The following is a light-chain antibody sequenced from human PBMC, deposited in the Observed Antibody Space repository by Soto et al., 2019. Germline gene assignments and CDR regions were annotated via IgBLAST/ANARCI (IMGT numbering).Light chain of an antibody. CDR1: QSVSSN. CDR2: GAS. J-gene: IGKJ1*01. V-gene: IGKV3-15*01. Sequence: EIVMTQSPATLSVSPGERATLSCRASQSVSSNLAWYQQKPGQAPRLLIYGASTRATGIPARFSGSGSGTEFTLTISSLQSEDSAVYSCHQYNNWPPPWTFGQGPRVDIK. CDR3: HQYNNWPPPWT.